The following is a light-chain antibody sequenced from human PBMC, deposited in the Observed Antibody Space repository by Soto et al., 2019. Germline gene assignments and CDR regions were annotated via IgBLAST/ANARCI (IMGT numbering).Light chain of an antibody. J-gene: IGLJ1*01. CDR1: SSNLGSGYD. CDR3: QSYDNMVSPYNYV. V-gene: IGLV1-40*01. CDR2: GNT. Sequence: QSVLTQPPSVSGAPGQRVTISCTGSSSNLGSGYDVQWYQQLPGAAPKLLIYGNTNRPSGVPDRFSGPKSGTSASLAISGLQAEDEAEYFCQSYDNMVSPYNYVFGTGTKVTVL.